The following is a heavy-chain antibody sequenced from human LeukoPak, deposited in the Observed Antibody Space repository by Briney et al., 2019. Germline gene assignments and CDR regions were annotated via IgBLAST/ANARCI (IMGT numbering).Heavy chain of an antibody. CDR1: GFTFNDYS. CDR3: ARGGYSSGWYVLYYFDF. V-gene: IGHV3-21*01. D-gene: IGHD6-19*01. J-gene: IGHJ4*02. CDR2: IIGSSSYI. Sequence: GGSLRLSCAAAGFTFNDYSMNWVRQAPGKGLEWVSSIIGSSSYIYYADSVKGRFTISRDNAKNSLYLQMKSLRAEDTAVYYCARGGYSSGWYVLYYFDFWGQGSLVTVSS.